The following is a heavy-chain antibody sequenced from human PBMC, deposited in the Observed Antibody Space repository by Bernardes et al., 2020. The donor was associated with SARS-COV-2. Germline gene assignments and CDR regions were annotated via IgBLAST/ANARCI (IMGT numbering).Heavy chain of an antibody. CDR3: ARDLPQRPSLLGGYDYGDSHAFDI. J-gene: IGHJ3*02. Sequence: ASVKVSCKASGYTFTGYYMHWVRQAPGQGLEWMGWINPNSGGTNYAQKFQGRVTMTRDTSISTAYMELSRLRSDDTAVYYCARDLPQRPSLLGGYDYGDSHAFDIWGQGTMVTVSS. CDR2: INPNSGGT. CDR1: GYTFTGYY. D-gene: IGHD4-17*01. V-gene: IGHV1-2*02.